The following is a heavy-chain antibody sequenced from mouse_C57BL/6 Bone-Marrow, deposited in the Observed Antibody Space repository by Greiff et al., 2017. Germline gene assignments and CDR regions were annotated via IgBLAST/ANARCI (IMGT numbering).Heavy chain of an antibody. Sequence: EVHLVESGGGLVQPGGSLSLSCAASGFTFTDYYMSWVRQPPGKALDWLGFIRNKANGYTTEYSASVTGRFTISRDNSQSILYLQMNALRAEDSATYYCARVKRYFEVWGTGTTVTVSS. V-gene: IGHV7-3*01. CDR1: GFTFTDYY. J-gene: IGHJ1*03. CDR2: IRNKANGYTT. CDR3: ARVKRYFEV.